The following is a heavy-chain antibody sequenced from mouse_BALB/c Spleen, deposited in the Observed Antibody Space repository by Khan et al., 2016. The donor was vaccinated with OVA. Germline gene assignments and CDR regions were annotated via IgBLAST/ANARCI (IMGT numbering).Heavy chain of an antibody. CDR3: ARNRNGYFDD. V-gene: IGHV2-2*02. D-gene: IGHD1-1*02. Sequence: QVQLKESGPGLVQPSQSLSITCTVSGFSLTNYGVHWVRQSPGKGLEWLGMIWSGGITDYNATFISRLTISKDNSRSQVFFKMNSLQASDTAIYXCARNRNGYFDDWGQGTTLTVSS. CDR2: IWSGGIT. J-gene: IGHJ2*01. CDR1: GFSLTNYG.